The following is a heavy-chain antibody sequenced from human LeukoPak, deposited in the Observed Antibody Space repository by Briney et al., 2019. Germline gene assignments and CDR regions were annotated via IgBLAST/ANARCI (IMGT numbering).Heavy chain of an antibody. J-gene: IGHJ4*02. D-gene: IGHD6-19*01. V-gene: IGHV3-7*01. CDR2: IKEDGSRI. CDR1: GFTFSNYW. CDR3: VGSSGWLFDY. Sequence: GGSLRLSCAGTGFTFSNYWMNWVRQAPGKGLEWVANIKEDGSRINYVDSVKGLFTISRDNAKNSVYLQMDNLRAEDTAVYYCVGSSGWLFDYWGQGILVAVSS.